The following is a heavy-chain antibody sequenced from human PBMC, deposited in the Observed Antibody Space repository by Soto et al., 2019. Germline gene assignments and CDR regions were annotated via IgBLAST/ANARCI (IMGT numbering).Heavy chain of an antibody. J-gene: IGHJ6*02. V-gene: IGHV5-51*01. D-gene: IGHD5-18*01. CDR3: ARYHTAMVTLSRDYYYGMDV. Sequence: GESLKISCKGSGYSFTSYWIGWVRQMPGKGLEWMGIIYPGDSDTRYSPSFQGQVTISADKSISTAYLQWSSLKASDTAMYYCARYHTAMVTLSRDYYYGMDVWGQGTTVTVSS. CDR1: GYSFTSYW. CDR2: IYPGDSDT.